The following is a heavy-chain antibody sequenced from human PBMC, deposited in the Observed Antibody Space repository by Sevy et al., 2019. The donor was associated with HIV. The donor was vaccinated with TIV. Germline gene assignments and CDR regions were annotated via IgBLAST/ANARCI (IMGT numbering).Heavy chain of an antibody. Sequence: GGSLRLSCAASGFTFSSYEMNWVRRAPGKGLEWVSYVRSSGSTIDYADSVKGRFTIYRDNAKNLLYLQMNSLRAEDTAVYYCATGPGYSGSYYGMDVWGQGTTVTVSS. CDR2: VRSSGSTI. CDR1: GFTFSSYE. J-gene: IGHJ6*02. CDR3: ATGPGYSGSYYGMDV. D-gene: IGHD1-26*01. V-gene: IGHV3-48*03.